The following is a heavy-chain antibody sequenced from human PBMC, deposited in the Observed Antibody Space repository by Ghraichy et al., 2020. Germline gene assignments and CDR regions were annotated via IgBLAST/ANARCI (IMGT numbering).Heavy chain of an antibody. D-gene: IGHD4-17*01. CDR1: GFTFSSYA. J-gene: IGHJ4*02. CDR3: AKGERTTVTPGVFDY. V-gene: IGHV3-23*01. Sequence: GGSLRLSCAASGFTFSSYALSWVRQAPGKGLEWVSGISGSGGNTYYADSVKGRFTISRDNSKNTLYLQMNSLRAEDTAVYYCAKGERTTVTPGVFDYWGQGTLVTVSS. CDR2: ISGSGGNT.